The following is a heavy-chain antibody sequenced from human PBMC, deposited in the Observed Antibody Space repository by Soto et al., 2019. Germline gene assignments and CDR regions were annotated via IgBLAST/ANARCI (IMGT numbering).Heavy chain of an antibody. V-gene: IGHV4-59*02. CDR1: GASVSTGY. CDR3: ARCYYDSTGFAVDP. CDR2: MYFGGSF. J-gene: IGHJ5*02. D-gene: IGHD3-22*01. Sequence: QIQLQVSGPELVKPSETLSLTCTVSGASVSTGYWSWIRQPPGKGLEWIGFMYFGGSFNYNPSLTCRATMSVETSKNQFSMKMTSVTAADTAVYYCARCYYDSTGFAVDPWGQGTLVTVSS.